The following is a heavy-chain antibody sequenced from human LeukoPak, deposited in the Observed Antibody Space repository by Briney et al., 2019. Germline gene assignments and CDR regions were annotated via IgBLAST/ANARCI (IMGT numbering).Heavy chain of an antibody. CDR3: ARGWTRHPDN. Sequence: SETLSLTCAVYGGSFSGFYWNWIRQPPGKGLEWIGEIDHSGSTNYNPSLKSRVTISVDTSENQFSLKLSSVTAADTAVYYYARGWTRHPDNWGQGTLVTVFS. CDR2: IDHSGST. CDR1: GGSFSGFY. V-gene: IGHV4-34*01. D-gene: IGHD1-1*01. J-gene: IGHJ4*02.